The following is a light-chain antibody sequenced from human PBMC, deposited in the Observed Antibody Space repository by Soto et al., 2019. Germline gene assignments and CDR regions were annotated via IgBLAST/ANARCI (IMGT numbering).Light chain of an antibody. CDR2: AAS. V-gene: IGKV1-9*01. CDR3: QQLNSYPFT. J-gene: IGKJ4*01. CDR1: QGISGY. Sequence: DIQLTQSPSFLSASVGDRVTITCRASQGISGYLAWYQQKPGKAPQLLIYAASTLQTGVPSRFSGSGSGTEFTLTISSLQPEDFATYYCQQLNSYPFTFGGGTKVEIK.